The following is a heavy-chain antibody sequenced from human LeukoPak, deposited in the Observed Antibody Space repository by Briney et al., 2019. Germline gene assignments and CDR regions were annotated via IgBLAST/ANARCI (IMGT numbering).Heavy chain of an antibody. J-gene: IGHJ4*02. Sequence: RGGSLRLSCAASGFTFRSYEMNWVRQAPGKGLEWVSYISSSGSTIYYADSVKGRFTISRDNAKNSLYLQMNSLRAEDTAVYYCARDYGDTAPFDYWGQGTLVTVSS. CDR1: GFTFRSYE. CDR2: ISSSGSTI. V-gene: IGHV3-48*03. D-gene: IGHD5-18*01. CDR3: ARDYGDTAPFDY.